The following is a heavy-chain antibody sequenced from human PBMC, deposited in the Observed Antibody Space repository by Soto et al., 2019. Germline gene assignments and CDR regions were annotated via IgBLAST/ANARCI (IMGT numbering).Heavy chain of an antibody. CDR3: ARVSWDSGSYVDY. CDR2: VSYSGRT. Sequence: SETLSLTCTVSRGSINNYYWTLIRQPPGKGLEWIGYVSYSGRTNYNPSLKSRVNMFVDKSKNQFSLKLSSVTAADTAVYYCARVSWDSGSYVDYWGQGTLVTVSS. V-gene: IGHV4-59*12. D-gene: IGHD1-26*01. CDR1: RGSINNYY. J-gene: IGHJ4*02.